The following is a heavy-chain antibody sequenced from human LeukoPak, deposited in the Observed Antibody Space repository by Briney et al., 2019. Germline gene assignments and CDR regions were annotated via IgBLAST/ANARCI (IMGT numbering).Heavy chain of an antibody. Sequence: ASVKVSCKASGYTLTSYGISGVRQAPGQGLEWMGCICAYNGNTNCPQKLRGRVTMTTDTSTSTAYMELRSLRADDTAGYYCARVDTQTAISPEFDYWGQGTLVTVSS. CDR3: ARVDTQTAISPEFDY. D-gene: IGHD2-21*02. V-gene: IGHV1-18*01. J-gene: IGHJ4*02. CDR2: ICAYNGNT. CDR1: GYTLTSYG.